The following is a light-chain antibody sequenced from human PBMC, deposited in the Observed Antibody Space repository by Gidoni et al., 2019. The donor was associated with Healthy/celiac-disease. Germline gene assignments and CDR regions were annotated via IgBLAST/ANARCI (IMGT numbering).Light chain of an antibody. J-gene: IGKJ3*01. CDR1: QGISNY. CDR3: QKYNSAPQFT. Sequence: DIQMTQSPSSLSASVGDRVTITCRASQGISNYLALYQQKPGKVPKLLIYAASTLQSGVPSRFSGSGSGTDFTLTISSLQPEDVATYYCQKYNSAPQFTFGPGTKVDIK. V-gene: IGKV1-27*01. CDR2: AAS.